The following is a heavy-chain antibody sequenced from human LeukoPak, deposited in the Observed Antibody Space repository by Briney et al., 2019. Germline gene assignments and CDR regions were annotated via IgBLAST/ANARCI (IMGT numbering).Heavy chain of an antibody. CDR2: IIPMFGTP. J-gene: IGHJ4*02. V-gene: IGHV1-69*06. CDR3: AVLNQGRFDY. CDR1: GDTFSTYA. D-gene: IGHD3-16*01. Sequence: GASVKVSCKASGDTFSTYAIRWVRQAPGQGLEWMGGIIPMFGTPNYAQKFQGRVTITANKSTSTAYMELRSLRSEDTAVYYCAVLNQGRFDYWGQGTLVTVSS.